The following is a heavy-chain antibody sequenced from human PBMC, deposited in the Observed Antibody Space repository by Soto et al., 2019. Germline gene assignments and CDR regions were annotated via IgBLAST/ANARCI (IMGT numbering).Heavy chain of an antibody. CDR3: TTEGSGYCGGDCYYYYGMDV. D-gene: IGHD2-21*02. Sequence: PGGSLRLSCAASGFTFSNAWMSWVRQAPGKGLEWVGRIKSKTDGGTTDYAAPVKGRFTISRDDSKNTLYLQMNSLKTEDTAVYYCTTEGSGYCGGDCYYYYGMDVWGQGTTVTVSS. J-gene: IGHJ6*02. CDR1: GFTFSNAW. V-gene: IGHV3-15*01. CDR2: IKSKTDGGTT.